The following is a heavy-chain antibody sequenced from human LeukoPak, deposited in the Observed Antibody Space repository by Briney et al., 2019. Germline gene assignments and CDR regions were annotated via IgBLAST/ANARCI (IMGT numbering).Heavy chain of an antibody. D-gene: IGHD3-16*02. CDR3: ARDFGILSRRAFDI. Sequence: PGGSLRLSCAASGFTVSSNYMSWVRQAPGKGLEWVPVIYSGGSTYYADSVKGRFTISRDNSKNTLYLQMNSLRAEDTAVYYCARDFGILSRRAFDIWGQGTMVTVSS. CDR2: IYSGGST. CDR1: GFTVSSNY. V-gene: IGHV3-66*01. J-gene: IGHJ3*02.